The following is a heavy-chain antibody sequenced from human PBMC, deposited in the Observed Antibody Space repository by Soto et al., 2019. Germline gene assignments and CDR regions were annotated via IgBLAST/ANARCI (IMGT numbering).Heavy chain of an antibody. J-gene: IGHJ4*02. D-gene: IGHD6-13*01. Sequence: QVQLVESGGGVVQPGTSLRLSCAASGFSFSDHGMHWVRQAPGKGLEWVTVISFDGSNKYYTGSVKGRFTISSDNSKNTVYLPMNSLRVEDTAVYYCANAGYLGYASIKAYWGQGTLVSVSA. V-gene: IGHV3-30*18. CDR3: ANAGYLGYASIKAY. CDR1: GFSFSDHG. CDR2: ISFDGSNK.